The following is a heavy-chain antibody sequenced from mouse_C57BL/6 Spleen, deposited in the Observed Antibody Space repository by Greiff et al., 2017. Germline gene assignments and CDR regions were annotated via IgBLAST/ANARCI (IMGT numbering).Heavy chain of an antibody. Sequence: VQLQQPGAELVRPGSSVKLSCKASGYTFTSYWMHWVKQRPIQGLEWIGNIYPSDSDTNYNQKFKDKATLTVDKSSSTAYMQLSSLTSEDSAVXFCARGGYGSSFDYWGQGTTLTVSS. D-gene: IGHD1-1*01. J-gene: IGHJ2*01. CDR1: GYTFTSYW. CDR2: IYPSDSDT. V-gene: IGHV1-52*01. CDR3: ARGGYGSSFDY.